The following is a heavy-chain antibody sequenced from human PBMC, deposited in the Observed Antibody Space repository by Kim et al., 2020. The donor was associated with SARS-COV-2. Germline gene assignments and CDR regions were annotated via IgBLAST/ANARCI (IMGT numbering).Heavy chain of an antibody. Sequence: SVKVSCKASGGTFSSYAISWVRQAPGQGLEWMGRIIPILGIANYAQKFQGRVTITADKSTSTAYMELSSLRSEDTAVYYCARGWLPSGGYFDYWGQGTLVTVSS. D-gene: IGHD5-12*01. J-gene: IGHJ4*02. CDR1: GGTFSSYA. CDR3: ARGWLPSGGYFDY. V-gene: IGHV1-69*04. CDR2: IIPILGIA.